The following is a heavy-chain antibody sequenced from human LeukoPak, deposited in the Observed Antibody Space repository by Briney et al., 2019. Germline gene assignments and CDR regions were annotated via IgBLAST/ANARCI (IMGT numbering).Heavy chain of an antibody. J-gene: IGHJ4*02. Sequence: PSETLSLTCAVYGGSFSGYYWSWIRQPPGKGLEWIGYIYHSGSTNYNPSLKSRVTISVDTSKNQFSLKLSSVTAADTAVYYCASSIPGGYCSGGSCNDYWGQGTLVTVSS. V-gene: IGHV4-34*01. CDR1: GGSFSGYY. D-gene: IGHD2-15*01. CDR3: ASSIPGGYCSGGSCNDY. CDR2: IYHSGST.